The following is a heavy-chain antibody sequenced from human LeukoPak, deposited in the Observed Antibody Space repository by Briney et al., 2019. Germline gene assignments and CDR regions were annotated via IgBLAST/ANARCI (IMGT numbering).Heavy chain of an antibody. CDR1: GGSFSGYY. CDR3: ASWRGYYPNYYYYGMDV. V-gene: IGHV4-34*01. D-gene: IGHD3-3*01. J-gene: IGHJ6*02. CDR2: INRSGST. Sequence: SETLSLTCAVYGGSFSGYYWSWIRQPPGKGLEWIGEINRSGSTNYNPSLKSRVTISVDTSKNQFSLKLSSVTAADTTVYYCASWRGYYPNYYYYGMDVWGQGTTVTVSS.